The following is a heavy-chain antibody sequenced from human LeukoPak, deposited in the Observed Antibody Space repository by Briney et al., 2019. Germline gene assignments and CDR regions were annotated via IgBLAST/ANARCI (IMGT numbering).Heavy chain of an antibody. CDR3: ARARSANYCSSTSCYLPKTYYFDY. CDR2: IYYSGST. D-gene: IGHD2-2*01. J-gene: IGHJ4*02. V-gene: IGHV4-59*01. Sequence: SETLSLTCTVAGGSISSYYWSWIRQPPGKGLEWIGYIYYSGSTNYNPSLKSRVTISVDTSKNQLSLRLSSVTAADTAVYYCARARSANYCSSTSCYLPKTYYFDYWGQGTLVTVSS. CDR1: GGSISSYY.